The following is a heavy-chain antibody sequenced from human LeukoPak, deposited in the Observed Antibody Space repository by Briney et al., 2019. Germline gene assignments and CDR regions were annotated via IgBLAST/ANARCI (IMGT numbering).Heavy chain of an antibody. J-gene: IGHJ4*02. V-gene: IGHV3-9*01. D-gene: IGHD2-2*01. CDR1: GFTFDDYA. Sequence: PGGSLRLSCAASGFTFDDYAMHWVRQAPGKGLEWVSGISWNSGSIGYADSVKGRFTISRDNAKNSLYLQMNSLRAEDTAVYYCAKPVPAAIIGEDYFDYWGQGTLVTVSS. CDR2: ISWNSGSI. CDR3: AKPVPAAIIGEDYFDY.